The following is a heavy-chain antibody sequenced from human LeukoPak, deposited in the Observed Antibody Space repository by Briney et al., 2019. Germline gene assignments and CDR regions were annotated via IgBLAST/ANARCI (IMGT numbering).Heavy chain of an antibody. V-gene: IGHV3-23*01. CDR2: ISSGGGTT. J-gene: IGHJ3*02. CDR3: AKDPSSGFADGDAFDI. CDR1: GFSFSYYS. D-gene: IGHD3-10*01. Sequence: PGGSLRLSCAASGFSFSYYSMSWVRQAPGKGLEWVSGISSGGGTTYYEDSVKGRFTISRDNSKTTLYLLMNSLRAEDTAVYLCAKDPSSGFADGDAFDIWGQGTMVTVSS.